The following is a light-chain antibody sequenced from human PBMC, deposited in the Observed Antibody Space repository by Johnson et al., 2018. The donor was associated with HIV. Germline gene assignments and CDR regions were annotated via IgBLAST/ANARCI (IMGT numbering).Light chain of an antibody. Sequence: QSVLTQPPSVSAAPGQKVTISCSGSSSNIGNNYVSWYQQLPGTAPKLLIYYNNQRPSAIPDRFSGSQSVTSSTLGITALLTGDEADYYCGTWDSSLSAYVFGTGTKVTVL. J-gene: IGLJ1*01. V-gene: IGLV1-51*01. CDR1: SSNIGNNY. CDR2: YNN. CDR3: GTWDSSLSAYV.